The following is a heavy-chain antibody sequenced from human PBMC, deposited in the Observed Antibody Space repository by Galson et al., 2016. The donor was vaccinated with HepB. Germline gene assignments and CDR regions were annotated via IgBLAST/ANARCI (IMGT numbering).Heavy chain of an antibody. V-gene: IGHV3-23*01. CDR2: ISGNGANT. CDR1: GFNFSSYA. D-gene: IGHD3-22*01. Sequence: SLRLSCAASGFNFSSYAMSWVRQAPGKGLEWVSAISGNGANTYYADCVKGRFTISRDKSKNTLYLQMNSLRAEDTAIYYCAKEPRSITMIGSDWFDSWGQGILVIVSS. J-gene: IGHJ5*01. CDR3: AKEPRSITMIGSDWFDS.